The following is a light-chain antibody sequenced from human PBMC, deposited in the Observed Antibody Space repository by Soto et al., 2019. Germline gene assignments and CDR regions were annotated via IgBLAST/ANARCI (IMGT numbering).Light chain of an antibody. V-gene: IGKV1-33*01. Sequence: EIQITQSPSSLSASVGDRVTITCQASRDISVYLNWYQQKPGKPPKLLVYDASNLQTGVPSRFSGSGSGTHFTFNISSLQPEDFATYYCQQYDNLPPYTFGQGTKVEL. CDR3: QQYDNLPPYT. J-gene: IGKJ2*01. CDR2: DAS. CDR1: RDISVY.